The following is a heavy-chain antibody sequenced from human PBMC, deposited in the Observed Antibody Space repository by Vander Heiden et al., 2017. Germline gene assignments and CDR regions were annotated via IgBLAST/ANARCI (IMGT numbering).Heavy chain of an antibody. CDR2: ILWDNSRI. CDR3: GKDMTPGGLDV. J-gene: IGHJ6*02. D-gene: IGHD3-10*01. CDR1: GSTFNEHA. Sequence: EVQSVESGGGLVQPGRSLRLSCEGSGSTFNEHAMHSVRQVPGKGLEWVSGILWDNSRIGYADSVKGRFTISRDNGKNSLYLQMNSLRPEDTALYYCGKDMTPGGLDVWGHGTTVTVSS. V-gene: IGHV3-9*01.